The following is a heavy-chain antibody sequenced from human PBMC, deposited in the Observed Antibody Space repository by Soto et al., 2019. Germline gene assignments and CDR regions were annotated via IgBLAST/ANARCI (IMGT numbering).Heavy chain of an antibody. CDR2: INPNSGIT. CDR1: GYRFTSYY. CDR3: ARSRGAAAGINWFDP. V-gene: IGHV1-46*03. J-gene: IGHJ5*02. D-gene: IGHD6-13*01. Sequence: QVQVVQSGAEVKKPGASVKISCKASGYRFTSYYMHWVRQAPGQGLEWMGIINPNSGITNYAQNSQGRVTMTRDTSPSTVYMELSRLKSEDTAVYYCARSRGAAAGINWFDPWGQGTLVTVSS.